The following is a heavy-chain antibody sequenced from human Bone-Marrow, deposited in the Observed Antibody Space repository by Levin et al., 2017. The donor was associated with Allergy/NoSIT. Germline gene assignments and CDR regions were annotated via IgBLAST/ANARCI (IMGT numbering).Heavy chain of an antibody. CDR1: GFIFNTAW. CDR2: IKSKNDGATT. CDR3: TTVVLYYDSSGYAFPTAFDM. D-gene: IGHD3-22*01. J-gene: IGHJ3*02. Sequence: GESLKISCTASGFIFNTAWMNWVRQAPGKGLEWVGHIKSKNDGATTDYAAPVKGRFTIYRDDSKNTLFLQMNSLKTEDTAVYYCTTVVLYYDSSGYAFPTAFDMWGQGTMVTVSS. V-gene: IGHV3-15*01.